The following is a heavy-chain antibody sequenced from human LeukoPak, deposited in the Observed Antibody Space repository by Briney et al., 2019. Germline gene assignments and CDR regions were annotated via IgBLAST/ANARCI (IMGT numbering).Heavy chain of an antibody. D-gene: IGHD3-22*01. CDR2: IYPDDSDT. Sequence: GESLKISCKGSGYSFATSWIGWVRQMPGKGLEWMGIIYPDDSDTRYSPSFQGQVTMSADKSITTAYLQWSSLKASDTAMYYCARRGVDSSGYSAPFDWYFDLWGRGTLVTVSS. J-gene: IGHJ2*01. CDR3: ARRGVDSSGYSAPFDWYFDL. V-gene: IGHV5-51*01. CDR1: GYSFATSW.